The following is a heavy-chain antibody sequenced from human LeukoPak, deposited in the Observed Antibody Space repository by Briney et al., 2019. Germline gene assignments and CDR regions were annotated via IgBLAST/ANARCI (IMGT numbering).Heavy chain of an antibody. J-gene: IGHJ4*02. D-gene: IGHD3-3*01. CDR1: GYSISSGYY. CDR3: ARYFRSGRY. Sequence: SETLSLTCAVSGYSISSGYYWGLVRPPPGKGLEWIGSIYHSGSTYYNPSLKSRVTISVDTSKNQFSLKLSSVTAADTAVYYCARYFRSGRYWGQGTLVTVSS. V-gene: IGHV4-38-2*01. CDR2: IYHSGST.